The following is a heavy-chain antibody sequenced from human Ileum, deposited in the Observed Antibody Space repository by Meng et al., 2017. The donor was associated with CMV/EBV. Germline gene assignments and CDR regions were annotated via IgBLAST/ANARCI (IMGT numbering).Heavy chain of an antibody. D-gene: IGHD2-21*01. V-gene: IGHV1-8*02. J-gene: IGHJ4*02. CDR2: MNPNSGNT. Sequence: TFSSYEINWVRQTTGQGLEGMGWMNPNSGNTGYAQRFQGRVTMTRNTSINTAYMELTSLTSEDTAVYYCARAEDVWWNAVDRLGCAYWGQGALVTVSS. CDR1: TFSSYE. CDR3: ARAEDVWWNAVDRLGCAY.